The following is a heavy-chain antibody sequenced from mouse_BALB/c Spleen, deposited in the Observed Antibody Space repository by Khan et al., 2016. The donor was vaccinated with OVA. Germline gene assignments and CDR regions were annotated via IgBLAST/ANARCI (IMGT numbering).Heavy chain of an antibody. Sequence: QVQLQQSGAELVRPGASVKLSCKASGYTFTSYWINWVKQRPGQGLEWIGNIFPSDGYTNYNQKFRDKATLTVDKSSSTVYIQLSSPTSEDSAVXYFTRRGYYYDSTYDWYFDVWCAGTTVTVSS. J-gene: IGHJ1*01. D-gene: IGHD1-1*01. CDR2: IFPSDGYT. V-gene: IGHV1-69*02. CDR3: TRRGYYYDSTYDWYFDV. CDR1: GYTFTSYW.